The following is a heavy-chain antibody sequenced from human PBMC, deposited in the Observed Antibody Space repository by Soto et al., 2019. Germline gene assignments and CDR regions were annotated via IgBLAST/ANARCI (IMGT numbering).Heavy chain of an antibody. CDR1: GGTFSSYA. CDR2: IIPIFGTA. Sequence: QVQLVQSGAEVKKPGSSVKVSCKASGGTFSSYAISWVRQAPGQGLEWMGGIIPIFGTANYAQKFQGRVTITADASTSTAYMELGSLRSEDTGVYYCAREVGYSGYVHNWFDPWGQGTLVTVSS. D-gene: IGHD5-12*01. CDR3: AREVGYSGYVHNWFDP. V-gene: IGHV1-69*01. J-gene: IGHJ5*02.